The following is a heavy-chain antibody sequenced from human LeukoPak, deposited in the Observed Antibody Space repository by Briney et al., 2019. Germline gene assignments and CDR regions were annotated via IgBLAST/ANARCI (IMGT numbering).Heavy chain of an antibody. CDR2: ISRGSRTI. CDR1: GFTFSTYA. V-gene: IGHV3-48*04. Sequence: GGSLRLSCAASGFTFSTYAMNWVRQAPGKGLEWVSYISRGSRTIYYADSVRGRFTIYRDNAKNSLYLQMNSLRAEDTAVYYCARGPYSGMDVWGQGTTVTVSS. CDR3: ARGPYSGMDV. J-gene: IGHJ6*02.